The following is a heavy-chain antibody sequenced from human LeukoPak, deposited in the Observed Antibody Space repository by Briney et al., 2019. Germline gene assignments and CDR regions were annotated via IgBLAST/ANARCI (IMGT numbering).Heavy chain of an antibody. Sequence: SVKVSCKASGGTLSSYATSWVRQAPGQGLEWMGGIIPIFGTANYAQMFQGRVTITADESTSTAYMELSSLRSEDTAVYYCALWFGEFYYFDYWGQGTLVTVSS. CDR3: ALWFGEFYYFDY. D-gene: IGHD3-10*01. J-gene: IGHJ4*02. CDR2: IIPIFGTA. V-gene: IGHV1-69*13. CDR1: GGTLSSYA.